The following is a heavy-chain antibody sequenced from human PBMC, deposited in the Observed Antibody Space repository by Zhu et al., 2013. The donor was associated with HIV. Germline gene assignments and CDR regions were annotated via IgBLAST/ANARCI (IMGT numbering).Heavy chain of an antibody. Sequence: QVHLVQSGPEVKKPGASVKVSCKASGYTFTGYYMHWVRQAPGQGLEWMGWINPNSGGTKCSQKFQGRLNMTRDTSISTAYMELSRLRSDDTAEYYCARAPIVGANPRAFDIWAKGHWSPSLQ. CDR1: GYTFTGYY. CDR2: INPNSGGT. D-gene: IGHD1-26*01. CDR3: ARAPIVGANPRAFDI. V-gene: IGHV1-2*02. J-gene: IGHJ3*02.